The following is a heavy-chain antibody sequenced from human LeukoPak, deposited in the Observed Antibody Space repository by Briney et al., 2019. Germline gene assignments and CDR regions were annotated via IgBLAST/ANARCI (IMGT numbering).Heavy chain of an antibody. V-gene: IGHV3-21*01. CDR1: GFTFSSYS. CDR3: ARGPSMVATTRFDY. J-gene: IGHJ4*02. Sequence: GGSLGLSCAASGFTFSSYSMNWVRQAPGKGLEWVSSISSSSSYIYYADSVKGRFTISRDNAKNSLYLQMNSLRAEDTAVYYCARGPSMVATTRFDYWGQGTLVTVSS. CDR2: ISSSSSYI. D-gene: IGHD5-12*01.